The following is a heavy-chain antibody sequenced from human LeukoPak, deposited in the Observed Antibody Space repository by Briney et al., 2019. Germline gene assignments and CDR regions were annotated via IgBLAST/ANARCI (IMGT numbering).Heavy chain of an antibody. Sequence: PGGSLRLSCAASGFTFSSYEMNWVRQAPGKGLEWVSYISSSGSTTYYADSVKGRFTISRDNSKNTLYLQMNSLRAEDTAVYYCAKDPYYDSSGPSLDYWGQGTLVTVSS. CDR3: AKDPYYDSSGPSLDY. J-gene: IGHJ4*02. V-gene: IGHV3-48*03. CDR1: GFTFSSYE. D-gene: IGHD3-22*01. CDR2: ISSSGSTT.